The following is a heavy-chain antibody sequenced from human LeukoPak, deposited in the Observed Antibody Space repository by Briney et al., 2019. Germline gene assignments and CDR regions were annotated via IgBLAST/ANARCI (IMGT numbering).Heavy chain of an antibody. CDR1: GGSFSGYY. CDR3: ASLVVVAARTDY. J-gene: IGHJ4*02. V-gene: IGHV4-34*01. CDR2: INHSGST. D-gene: IGHD2-15*01. Sequence: SETLSLTCAVYGGSFSGYYWSWIRQPPGKGLEWIGEINHSGSTNYNPSLESRVTISVDTSKNQFSLKLSSVTAADTAVYYCASLVVVAARTDYWGQGTLVTVSS.